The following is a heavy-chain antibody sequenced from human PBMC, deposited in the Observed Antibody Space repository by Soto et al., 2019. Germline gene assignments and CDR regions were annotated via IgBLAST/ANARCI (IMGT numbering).Heavy chain of an antibody. CDR2: INSSSSST. CDR3: ARDPLVPVIQPGDY. CDR1: GLTFSSYW. Sequence: PGGSLRLSCAASGLTFSSYWMHWVRQAPGKGLEWVSSINSSSSSTDYADSVKGRFTISRDNAKNTLYLQMNSLRAEDTAVYYCARDPLVPVIQPGDYWGQGTLVTVSS. D-gene: IGHD5-18*01. J-gene: IGHJ4*02. V-gene: IGHV3-21*01.